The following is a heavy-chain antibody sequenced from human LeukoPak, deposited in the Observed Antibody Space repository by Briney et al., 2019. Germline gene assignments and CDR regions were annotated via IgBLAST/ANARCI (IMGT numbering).Heavy chain of an antibody. CDR2: ISGNSASI. CDR3: AKEGGSGSYQIS. Sequence: PGGSLSLSCAAAGFTFSTYSMNWVRQALGKGMEWVSYISGNSASIYYADSVKGRFTISRDNAKNSLYLQMNSLRAEDTAVYYCAKEGGSGSYQISWGQGTLVTVSS. CDR1: GFTFSTYS. V-gene: IGHV3-48*01. D-gene: IGHD3-10*01. J-gene: IGHJ5*02.